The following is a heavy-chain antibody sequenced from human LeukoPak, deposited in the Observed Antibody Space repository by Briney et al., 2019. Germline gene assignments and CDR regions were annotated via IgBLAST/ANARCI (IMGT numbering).Heavy chain of an antibody. CDR2: IIPIFGTA. D-gene: IGHD5-12*01. V-gene: IGHV1-69*13. CDR1: GGTFSSYA. CDR3: ARAENSGYDWGY. Sequence: SVKVSCKASGGTFSSYAISWVRQAPGQGLEWMGGIIPIFGTANYAQKFQGRVTITADESTSTAYMELSSLRSEDTAVYYCARAENSGYDWGYWGQGTLVTVSS. J-gene: IGHJ4*02.